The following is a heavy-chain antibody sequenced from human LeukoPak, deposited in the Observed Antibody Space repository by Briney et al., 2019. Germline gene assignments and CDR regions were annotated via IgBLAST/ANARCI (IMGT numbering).Heavy chain of an antibody. J-gene: IGHJ4*02. CDR2: ISYDGSNK. CDR1: GFTFSNYG. Sequence: GGSLRLSCAASGFTFSNYGMHWVRQAPGKGLEWVTLISYDGSNKYYADSVKGRFTISRDNSKNTLYLQMNSLRAEDTAVYYCANLLRWEPYWGQGTLVTVSS. V-gene: IGHV3-30*18. D-gene: IGHD4-23*01. CDR3: ANLLRWEPY.